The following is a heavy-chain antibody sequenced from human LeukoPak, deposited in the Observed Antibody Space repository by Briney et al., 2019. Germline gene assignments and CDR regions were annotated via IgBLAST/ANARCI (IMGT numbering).Heavy chain of an antibody. J-gene: IGHJ4*02. CDR3: ASRIIAVAGTGDY. CDR2: ISSSSSYI. D-gene: IGHD6-19*01. CDR1: GFTFSSYS. V-gene: IGHV3-21*01. Sequence: PGGSLRLSCAASGFTFSSYSMNWVRQAPGKGLEWVSSISSSSSYIYCADSVKGRFTISRDNAKNSLYLQMNSLRAEDTAVYYCASRIIAVAGTGDYWGQGTLVTVSS.